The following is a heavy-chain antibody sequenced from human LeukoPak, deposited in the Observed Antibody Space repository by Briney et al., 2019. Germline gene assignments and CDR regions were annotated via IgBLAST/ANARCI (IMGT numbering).Heavy chain of an antibody. CDR2: IWYGGSNK. V-gene: IGHV3-30*02. J-gene: IGHJ6*03. CDR3: AKEGWPLFGGDYYYYMDV. D-gene: IGHD3-3*01. CDR1: GFTFSSYA. Sequence: SGGSLRLSCAASGFTFSSYAMHWVRQAPGKGLEWVAVIWYGGSNKYYADSVKGRFTISRDNSKNTLYLQMNSLRAEDTAVYYCAKEGWPLFGGDYYYYMDVWGKGTTVTVSS.